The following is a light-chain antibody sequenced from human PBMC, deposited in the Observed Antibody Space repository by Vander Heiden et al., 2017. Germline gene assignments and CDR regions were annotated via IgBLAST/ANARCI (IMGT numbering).Light chain of an antibody. J-gene: IGKJ2*01. CDR1: QGISNC. Sequence: DIQMTTPPPPVSPSVADKATTTCRACQGISNCLAWYQQKPGRAPKLLIYSVSSLESGVPARFSGTGSGTDFTLTISSLQAEDFATYYCQQAFSSPYTFGQGTKLEIK. CDR2: SVS. CDR3: QQAFSSPYT. V-gene: IGKV1-12*01.